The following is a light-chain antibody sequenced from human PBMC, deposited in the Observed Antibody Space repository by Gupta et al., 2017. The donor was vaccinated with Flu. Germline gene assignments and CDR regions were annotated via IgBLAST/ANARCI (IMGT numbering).Light chain of an antibody. CDR1: QSVSSS. Sequence: EIVMTQSPATLSVSPGERATLSCRASQSVSSSLAWYQQKPGQAPRPLIYGASSRATGIPARFSGGGSGTEFTLTISSLQSEDFAIYYCQQKDSWPPIFTFGPGTKVKIK. V-gene: IGKV3-15*01. CDR3: QQKDSWPPIFT. J-gene: IGKJ3*01. CDR2: GAS.